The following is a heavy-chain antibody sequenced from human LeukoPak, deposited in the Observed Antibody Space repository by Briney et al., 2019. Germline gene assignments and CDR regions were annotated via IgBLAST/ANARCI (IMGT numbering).Heavy chain of an antibody. D-gene: IGHD4-17*01. CDR1: GGSISSYY. CDR2: IYYSGST. CDR3: ARENGDYAYDY. Sequence: PSETLSLTCTVSGGSISSYYWSWIRQPPGKGLEWIGYIYYSGSTNYNPSLKSRVTISVDTSKNQFSLKLSSVTTADTAVYFCARENGDYAYDYWGQGTPVTVSS. V-gene: IGHV4-59*01. J-gene: IGHJ4*02.